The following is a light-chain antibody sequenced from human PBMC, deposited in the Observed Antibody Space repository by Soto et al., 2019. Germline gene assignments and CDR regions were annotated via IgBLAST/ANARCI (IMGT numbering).Light chain of an antibody. J-gene: IGLJ1*01. CDR1: NIGSKS. V-gene: IGLV3-21*02. Sequence: SYELAQPPSVSVAPGQTARITCGGNNIGSKSVHWYQQKPGQAPVLVVDEDSDRPSGIHERFYGSNSGKTATLTISRVEAGDEADYFCHVWDSSSEHVFGNGKKV. CDR3: HVWDSSSEHV. CDR2: EDS.